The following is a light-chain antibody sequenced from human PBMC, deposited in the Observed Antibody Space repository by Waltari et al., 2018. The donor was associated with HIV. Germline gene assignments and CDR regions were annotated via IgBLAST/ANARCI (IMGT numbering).Light chain of an antibody. V-gene: IGLV3-25*03. Sequence: SYELTQPTSVSVSPGQTARITCSGDALPKQYTYWYQQKPGQAPVLVLYKASERPSGIPERFSGSNSGTTVTLTISGVQAEDEADYYCQSADSSGSPYVVFGGGTKLTVL. CDR3: QSADSSGSPYVV. J-gene: IGLJ2*01. CDR1: ALPKQY. CDR2: KAS.